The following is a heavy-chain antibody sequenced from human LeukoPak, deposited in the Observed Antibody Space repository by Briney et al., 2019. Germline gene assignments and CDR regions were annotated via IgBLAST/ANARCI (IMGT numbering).Heavy chain of an antibody. CDR1: GFTFSSYA. V-gene: IGHV3-23*01. D-gene: IGHD4-17*01. CDR3: VRDLSGDYRPS. CDR2: ISGSGRST. Sequence: PGGSLRLSCAASGFTFSSYAMSWVRQAPGKGLEWVSDISGSGRSTYYADSVKGRFNPSRDNAKSSLYLQMNSLRAEETTVYYCVRDLSGDYRPSSGPGKLVTASS. J-gene: IGHJ5*02.